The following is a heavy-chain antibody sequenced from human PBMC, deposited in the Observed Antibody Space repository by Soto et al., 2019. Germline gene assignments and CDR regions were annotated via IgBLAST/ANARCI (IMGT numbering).Heavy chain of an antibody. CDR3: ARGGGPTYYYDSSGYRY. D-gene: IGHD3-22*01. Sequence: SETLSLTCAVYGGSFSGYYWSWIRQPPGKGLEWIGEINHSGSTNYNPSLKSRVTISVDTSKNQFSLKLSSVTAADTAVYYCARGGGPTYYYDSSGYRYWGQGTLVTVSS. V-gene: IGHV4-34*01. J-gene: IGHJ4*02. CDR1: GGSFSGYY. CDR2: INHSGST.